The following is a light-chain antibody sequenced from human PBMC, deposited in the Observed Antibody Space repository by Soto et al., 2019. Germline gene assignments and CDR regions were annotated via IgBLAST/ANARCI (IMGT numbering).Light chain of an antibody. CDR1: QTINTY. CDR3: QQSYSSTWT. V-gene: IGKV1-39*01. CDR2: AAS. Sequence: DILLTQSPSSLSASPGDRVTITCRASQTINTYLNWYKQRPGTAPQLLISAASILESGVPSRISGSGSGTDFTLTINNLQPEDFATYYCQQSYSSTWTFVQGTKVEVK. J-gene: IGKJ1*01.